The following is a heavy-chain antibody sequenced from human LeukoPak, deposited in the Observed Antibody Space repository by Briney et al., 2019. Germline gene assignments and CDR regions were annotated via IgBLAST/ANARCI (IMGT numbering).Heavy chain of an antibody. D-gene: IGHD4-11*01. CDR1: GYRVTGYY. V-gene: IGHV1-2*02. J-gene: IGHJ4*02. Sequence: ASVKVSCKTSGYRVTGYYMHWVRQAPGHGLEWWGWINPKSGDPIYVQKLQGRVTLTRDTSIDTVYLELSSLKSDDTAVYYCARDPGHDTSNYGGLDFWGQGTLVTVSS. CDR2: INPKSGDP. CDR3: ARDPGHDTSNYGGLDF.